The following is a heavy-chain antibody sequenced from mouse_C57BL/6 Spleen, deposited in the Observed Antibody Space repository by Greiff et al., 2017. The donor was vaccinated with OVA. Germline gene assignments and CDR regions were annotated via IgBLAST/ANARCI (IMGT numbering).Heavy chain of an antibody. Sequence: VQLKQPGTELVKPGASVKLSCKASGYTFTSYWMHWVKQRPGQGLEWIGNINPSNGGTNYNEKFKSKATLTVDKSSSTAYMQLSSLTSEDSAVYYCARWGTTVVAKAYWGQGTLVTVSA. V-gene: IGHV1-53*01. CDR3: ARWGTTVVAKAY. CDR1: GYTFTSYW. CDR2: INPSNGGT. J-gene: IGHJ3*01. D-gene: IGHD1-1*01.